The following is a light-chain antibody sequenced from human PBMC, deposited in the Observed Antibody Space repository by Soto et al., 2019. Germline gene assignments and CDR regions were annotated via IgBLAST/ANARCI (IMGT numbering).Light chain of an antibody. CDR2: GAS. CDR1: QSVISSY. V-gene: IGKV3-20*01. CDR3: QQYCSSPYT. J-gene: IGKJ2*01. Sequence: EIVLTQSPGTLSLSPGERATLSCRASQSVISSYLAWYQQKPGQAPRLLIYGASSRATGIPDRFSGSGSGTDFTLTISRLEPEDFAVYDCQQYCSSPYTFGQGTKLEIK.